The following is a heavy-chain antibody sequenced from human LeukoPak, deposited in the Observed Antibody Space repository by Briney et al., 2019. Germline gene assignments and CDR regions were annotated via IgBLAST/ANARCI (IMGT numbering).Heavy chain of an antibody. CDR1: GGSISSYY. CDR2: IYYSGST. J-gene: IGHJ5*02. Sequence: SETLSLTCTVSGGSISSYYWSWIRQPPGKGLEWIGYIYYSGSTNYNPSLKSRVTISVDKSKNQFSLKLSSVTAADTAVYYCARGFTVGATTASWWFDPWGQGTLVTVSS. V-gene: IGHV4-59*12. D-gene: IGHD1-26*01. CDR3: ARGFTVGATTASWWFDP.